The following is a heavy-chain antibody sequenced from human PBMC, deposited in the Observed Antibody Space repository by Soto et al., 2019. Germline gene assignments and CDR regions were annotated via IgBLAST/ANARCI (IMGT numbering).Heavy chain of an antibody. J-gene: IGHJ5*02. CDR2: FDPEDGET. CDR1: GYTLTELS. Sequence: ASVKVSCKVSGYTLTELSMHWVRQAPGKGLEWMGGFDPEDGETIYAQKFQGRVTMTEDTSTDTAYMELSSLRSEDTAVYYCATDRYGDYEEGVWFDPWGQGTLVTVSS. CDR3: ATDRYGDYEEGVWFDP. D-gene: IGHD4-17*01. V-gene: IGHV1-24*01.